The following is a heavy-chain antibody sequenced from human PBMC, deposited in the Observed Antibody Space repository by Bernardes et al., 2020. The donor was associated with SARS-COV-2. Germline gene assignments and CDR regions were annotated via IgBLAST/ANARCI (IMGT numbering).Heavy chain of an antibody. D-gene: IGHD6-19*01. Sequence: GGSLRLSCIASGFTFNSHAMHWVRQAPGKGLKYVAGISSNGVSTTYADSVKGRVTISRDNFKNTLYLQMGGLRPEDMGVYYCARADFSGWDPDYGLDVWGQGTTVIVSS. CDR2: ISSNGVST. CDR1: GFTFNSHA. J-gene: IGHJ6*02. V-gene: IGHV3-64*02. CDR3: ARADFSGWDPDYGLDV.